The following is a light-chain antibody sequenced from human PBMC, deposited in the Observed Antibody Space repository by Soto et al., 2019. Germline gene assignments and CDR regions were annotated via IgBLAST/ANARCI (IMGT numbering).Light chain of an antibody. J-gene: IGKJ5*01. V-gene: IGKV1D-16*01. CDR3: HQRNQ. Sequence: DIQLTQSPSSLSASVGDRVTITCRASQGVNFWLAWYQQKPGRAPKLLIHAATTLESGVPSRFSGSKSGTDFTLTIASLQPEDVAMYYCHQRNQFGQGTRLEIK. CDR1: QGVNFW. CDR2: AAT.